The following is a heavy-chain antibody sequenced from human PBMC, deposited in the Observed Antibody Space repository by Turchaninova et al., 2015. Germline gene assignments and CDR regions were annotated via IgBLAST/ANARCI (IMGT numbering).Heavy chain of an antibody. CDR2: IIGCGVVSK. V-gene: IGHV3-23*04. Sequence: EVQLVESGGGLIQPGGSLSLSCAASGFPFSCYVMTWLRQATGKGMEWVSTIIGCGVVSKYNADSGKGTFTISRDNSKNTLDLQMNSLRAEDTAVYYCAKGYGSGGSCDANFDYWGQGTLVTVSS. J-gene: IGHJ4*02. D-gene: IGHD2-15*01. CDR3: AKGYGSGGSCDANFDY. CDR1: GFPFSCYV.